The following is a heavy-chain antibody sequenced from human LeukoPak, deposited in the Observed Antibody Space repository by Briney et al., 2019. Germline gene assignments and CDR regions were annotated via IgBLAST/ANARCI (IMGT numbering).Heavy chain of an antibody. CDR1: GYTFTSYH. D-gene: IGHD2-2*01. CDR2: MNPDSGAT. CDR3: AIGGTSRTDH. V-gene: IGHV1-8*01. J-gene: IGHJ4*02. Sequence: ASVRVFCKASGYTFTSYHINWVRQATGQGLEWMGWMNPDSGATAYAQKFQGRVTMTRNTSITTAYMELSTLRSEDTAVFYCAIGGTSRTDHWGQGTLVTVSS.